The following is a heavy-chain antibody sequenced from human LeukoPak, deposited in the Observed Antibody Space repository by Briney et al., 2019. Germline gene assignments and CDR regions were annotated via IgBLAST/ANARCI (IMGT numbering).Heavy chain of an antibody. CDR2: ISAYNGNT. CDR1: GGTFTSYG. CDR3: ARAPGYDFWSGYSKFDY. D-gene: IGHD3-3*01. J-gene: IGHJ4*02. Sequence: ASVKVSCKASGGTFTSYGISWVRQAPGQGLEWMGWISAYNGNTNYAQKLQGRVTMTTDTSTSTAYMELRSLRSDDTAVYYCARAPGYDFWSGYSKFDYWGQGTLVTVSS. V-gene: IGHV1-18*01.